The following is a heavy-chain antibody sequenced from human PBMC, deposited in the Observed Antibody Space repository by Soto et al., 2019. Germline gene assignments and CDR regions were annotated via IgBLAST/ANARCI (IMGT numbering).Heavy chain of an antibody. V-gene: IGHV1-8*01. Sequence: ASVKVSCKASGYTFTSYDINWVRQATGQGLEWMGWMNPNSGNTGYAQKFQGRVTMTRNTSISTAYMELSSLRSEDTAVYYCARAPYSSGWYNWFDPWGQGTLVTISS. CDR3: ARAPYSSGWYNWFDP. CDR2: MNPNSGNT. J-gene: IGHJ5*02. D-gene: IGHD6-19*01. CDR1: GYTFTSYD.